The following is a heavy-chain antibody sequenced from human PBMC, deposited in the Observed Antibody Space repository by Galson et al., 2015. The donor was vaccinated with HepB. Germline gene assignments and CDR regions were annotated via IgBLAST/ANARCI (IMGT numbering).Heavy chain of an antibody. V-gene: IGHV3-48*01. CDR3: ARDLRVVVITSDALDI. CDR1: GFTFSSYS. D-gene: IGHD3-22*01. CDR2: ISSSSSTI. Sequence: SLRLSCAASGFTFSSYSMNWVRQAPGKGLEWVSYISSSSSTIYYADSVKGRFTISRDNAKNSLYLQMNSLRAEDTAVYYCARDLRVVVITSDALDIWGQGTMLTVSS. J-gene: IGHJ3*02.